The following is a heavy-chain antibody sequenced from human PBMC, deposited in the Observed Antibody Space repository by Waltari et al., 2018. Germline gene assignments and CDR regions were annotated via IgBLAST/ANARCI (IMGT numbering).Heavy chain of an antibody. CDR1: GFTFSLSG. CDR3: AKSRHRWKSGRGLV. Sequence: QVQLVESGGGVVQPGGSLRLSCAASGFTFSLSGLHWVRPAPGKGLEWVAFIRYDGSNKYYADSVKGRFTISRDNSKNTLYLQMNSLRAEDTAVYYCAKSRHRWKSGRGLVWGQGTLVTVSS. V-gene: IGHV3-30*02. CDR2: IRYDGSNK. D-gene: IGHD3-10*01. J-gene: IGHJ4*02.